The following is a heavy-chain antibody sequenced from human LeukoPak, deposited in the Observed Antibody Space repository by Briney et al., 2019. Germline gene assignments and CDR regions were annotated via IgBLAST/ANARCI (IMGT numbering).Heavy chain of an antibody. D-gene: IGHD6-13*01. CDR1: GFTFSDYY. CDR3: ARSRIAAAGLYGYYYYYMDV. J-gene: IGHJ6*03. CDR2: ISSSGSTI. V-gene: IGHV3-11*04. Sequence: GGSLRLSCAASGFTFSDYYMSWIRQAPGKGLEWVSYISSSGSTIYYADSVKGRFTISRDNAKNSLYLQMNSLRAEDTAVYYCARSRIAAAGLYGYYYYYMDVWGKGTTVTVSS.